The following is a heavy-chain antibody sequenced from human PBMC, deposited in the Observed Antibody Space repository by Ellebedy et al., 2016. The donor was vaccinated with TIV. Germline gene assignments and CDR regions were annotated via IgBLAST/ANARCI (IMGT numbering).Heavy chain of an antibody. CDR1: GGSISSGGYY. Sequence: LRLXCTVSGGSISSGGYYWSWIRQHPGKGLEWIGYIYYSGSTYYNPSLKSRVTMSVDTSKNQFSLKLSSVTAADTAVYYCARDGSLQIYYYYMDVWGKGTTVTVSS. V-gene: IGHV4-31*03. D-gene: IGHD4-11*01. CDR2: IYYSGST. CDR3: ARDGSLQIYYYYMDV. J-gene: IGHJ6*03.